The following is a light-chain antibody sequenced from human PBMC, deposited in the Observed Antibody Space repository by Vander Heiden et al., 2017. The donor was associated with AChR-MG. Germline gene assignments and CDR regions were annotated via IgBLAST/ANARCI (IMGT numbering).Light chain of an antibody. Sequence: QSALTQPRSVYGPPGQSVTVTCTGTSSDVGGYNSGSWYQQHPGKAPKMIIFDVTERPAGVPDRFSGSKAGNTASLTISGLQAEDEADYHCCSYAGGYTWLFGGGTKVTV. CDR1: SSDVGGYNS. CDR3: CSYAGGYTWL. J-gene: IGLJ2*01. V-gene: IGLV2-11*01. CDR2: DVT.